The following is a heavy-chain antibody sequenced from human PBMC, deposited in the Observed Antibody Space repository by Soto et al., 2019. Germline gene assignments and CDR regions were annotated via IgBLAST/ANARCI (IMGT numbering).Heavy chain of an antibody. CDR3: ARGSYYSGWV. CDR1: AGSTTNYY. Sequence: SETVPLTCTISAGSTTNYYWSWIRHPPGKGLEWIGYIYYSGRTNYNPSLKSRITINPETSKNQFSLQLNSVTPEDKAVYYCARGSYYSGWVWGQGTLATDSS. D-gene: IGHD6-19*01. V-gene: IGHV4-59*12. CDR2: IYYSGRT. J-gene: IGHJ4*02.